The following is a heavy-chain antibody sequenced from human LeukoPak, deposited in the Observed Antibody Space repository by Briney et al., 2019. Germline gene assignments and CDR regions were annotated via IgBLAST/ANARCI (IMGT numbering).Heavy chain of an antibody. J-gene: IGHJ3*02. CDR3: AGGGYYDSSGYLGDAFDI. CDR2: ISSSSSYI. Sequence: PGGSLRLSCAASGFTFSSYSMNWVRQAPGKGLEWVSSISSSSSYIYYADSVKGRFTISRDNAKNSLYLQMNSLRAEDTAVYYCAGGGYYDSSGYLGDAFDIWGQGTMVTVSS. V-gene: IGHV3-21*01. CDR1: GFTFSSYS. D-gene: IGHD3-22*01.